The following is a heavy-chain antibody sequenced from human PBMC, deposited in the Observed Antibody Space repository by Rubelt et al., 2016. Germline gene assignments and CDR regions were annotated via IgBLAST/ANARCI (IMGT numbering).Heavy chain of an antibody. J-gene: IGHJ4*02. CDR2: FDPEDGET. Sequence: QVQLVQSGAEVKKPGASVKVSCKVSGYTLTELSMHWVRQAPGKGLEWMGGFDPEDGETLYAQKFQGRVTMTEDTSTDTADMELGARRSEDTAVYYCATALHSGYDGSGYYHGYFDYWGQGTLVTVSS. CDR1: GYTLTELS. CDR3: ATALHSGYDGSGYYHGYFDY. V-gene: IGHV1-24*01. D-gene: IGHD3-22*01.